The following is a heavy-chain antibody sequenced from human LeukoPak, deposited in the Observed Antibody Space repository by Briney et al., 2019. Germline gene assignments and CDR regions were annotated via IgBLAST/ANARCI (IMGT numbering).Heavy chain of an antibody. J-gene: IGHJ4*02. Sequence: ASVKVSCKVSGYTLTELSIHWVRQAPGKGREWMGGFYPEDGETIYAQKFQGRVTMTEDTSTDTAYMELSRLRSEDTAVYYCATILYSGSYYSFVYWGQGTLVTVSS. V-gene: IGHV1-24*01. CDR1: GYTLTELS. CDR3: ATILYSGSYYSFVY. D-gene: IGHD1-26*01. CDR2: FYPEDGET.